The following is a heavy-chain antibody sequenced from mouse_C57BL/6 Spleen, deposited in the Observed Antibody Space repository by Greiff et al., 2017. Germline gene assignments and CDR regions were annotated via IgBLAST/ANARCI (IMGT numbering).Heavy chain of an antibody. CDR2: INPSSGYT. J-gene: IGHJ4*01. CDR3: TRENYDDGVDYAMDY. Sequence: QVHVKQSGAELAKPGASVKLSCKASGYTFTSYWMHWVKQRPGQGLEWIGYINPSSGYTKYNQKFKDKATLTADKSSSTAYMQLSSLTYEDSAVYYCTRENYDDGVDYAMDYWGQGTSVTVSS. CDR1: GYTFTSYW. D-gene: IGHD2-4*01. V-gene: IGHV1-7*01.